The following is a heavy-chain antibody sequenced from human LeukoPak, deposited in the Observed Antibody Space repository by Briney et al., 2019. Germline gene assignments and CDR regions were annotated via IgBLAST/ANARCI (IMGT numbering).Heavy chain of an antibody. Sequence: ASVKVSCKASGSTFTAHHIHWMRQAPGQGLEWMGWIRPLTGGTRYAQKFQDRIIMTSDTSISTAYMDLSNLRDDDTAIYYCARDLGLDSGWHFDIWGQGTLVTVSS. J-gene: IGHJ4*02. V-gene: IGHV1-2*02. CDR2: IRPLTGGT. CDR3: ARDLGLDSGWHFDI. D-gene: IGHD6-19*01. CDR1: GSTFTAHH.